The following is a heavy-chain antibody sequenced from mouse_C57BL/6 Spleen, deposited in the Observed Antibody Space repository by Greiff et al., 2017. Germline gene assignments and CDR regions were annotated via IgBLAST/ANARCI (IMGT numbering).Heavy chain of an antibody. CDR2: IDPSDSYT. J-gene: IGHJ4*01. CDR1: GYTFTSYW. Sequence: QVQLQQPGAELVKPGASVKLSCKASGYTFTSYWMQWVKQRPGQGLEWIGEIDPSDSYTNYNQKFKGKATLTVDTSSSTAYMQLSSLTSEDSAVYYCASLYYYGSSYPLYAMDYGGQGTSVTVSS. D-gene: IGHD1-1*01. CDR3: ASLYYYGSSYPLYAMDY. V-gene: IGHV1-50*01.